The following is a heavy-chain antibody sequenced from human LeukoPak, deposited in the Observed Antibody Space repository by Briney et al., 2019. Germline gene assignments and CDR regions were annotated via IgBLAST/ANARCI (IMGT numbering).Heavy chain of an antibody. CDR1: GGSISSYY. CDR2: IYYSGST. V-gene: IGHV4-59*01. CDR3: AREGIAVAGPLDY. Sequence: KPSETLSLTCTVSGGSISSYYWSWIRQPPEKGLEWIGYIYYSGSTNYNPSLKSRVTISVDTSKNQFSLKLSSVTAADTAVYYCAREGIAVAGPLDYWGQGTLVTVSS. J-gene: IGHJ4*02. D-gene: IGHD6-19*01.